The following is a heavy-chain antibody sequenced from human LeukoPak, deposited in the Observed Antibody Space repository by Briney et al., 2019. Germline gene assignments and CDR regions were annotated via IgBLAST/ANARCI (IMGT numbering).Heavy chain of an antibody. CDR1: GFSFSDYW. V-gene: IGHV3-74*01. J-gene: IGHJ5*02. CDR2: INSDGSST. CDR3: ARVAIATAQGRGSFNWFDP. Sequence: AGGSLRLSCAASGFSFSDYWMHWVRQAPGEGLVWVSRINSDGSSTNYADSVKGRFTISRDNAKNTLYLQMNSLRAVDTAVYYCARVAIATAQGRGSFNWFDPWGQGTLVTVSS. D-gene: IGHD6-13*01.